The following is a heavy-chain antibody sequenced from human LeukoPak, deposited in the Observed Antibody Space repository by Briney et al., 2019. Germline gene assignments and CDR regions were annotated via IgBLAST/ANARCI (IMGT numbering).Heavy chain of an antibody. V-gene: IGHV3-20*04. CDR3: ARAYQKHPSDY. Sequence: RAGGSLRLSCAASGFTLDDYGMSWVRQAPGKGLEWVSGINWNGGSTGYADSVKGRFTISRDNAKNSLYLQMNSLRAEDTALYYCARAYQKHPSDYWGQGTLVTVSS. CDR1: GFTLDDYG. J-gene: IGHJ4*02. CDR2: INWNGGST.